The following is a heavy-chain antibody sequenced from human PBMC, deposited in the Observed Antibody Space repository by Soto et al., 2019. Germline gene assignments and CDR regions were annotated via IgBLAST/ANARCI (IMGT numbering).Heavy chain of an antibody. CDR1: GFTFNTDT. J-gene: IGHJ4*02. Sequence: PGGSLRLGCAASGFTFNTDTMHWVRQAPGKGLEWVALISDDGSNKHYADSVKGRFSISRDNSKNTLYLQLNSLRPEDTAVYYCAREAIYYDTSGFSLYYFDYWGQGSLVTVSS. D-gene: IGHD3-22*01. V-gene: IGHV3-30-3*01. CDR3: AREAIYYDTSGFSLYYFDY. CDR2: ISDDGSNK.